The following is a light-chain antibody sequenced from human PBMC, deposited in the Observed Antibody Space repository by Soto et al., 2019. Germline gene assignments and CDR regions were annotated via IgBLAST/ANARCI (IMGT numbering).Light chain of an antibody. CDR2: DVS. CDR3: SSYTSSSTYV. V-gene: IGLV2-14*01. Sequence: QSALTQPASVSGSPGQSITISCAGTSSDVGGYNYVSWYQQHPGKAPKFMIYDVSNRPSGVSDRSSGSKSGNTASLTISGLQAEDEADYYCSSYTSSSTYVFGTGTKLTVL. CDR1: SSDVGGYNY. J-gene: IGLJ1*01.